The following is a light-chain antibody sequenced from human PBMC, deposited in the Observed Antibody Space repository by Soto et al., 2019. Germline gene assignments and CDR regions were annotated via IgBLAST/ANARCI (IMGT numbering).Light chain of an antibody. V-gene: IGKV3-20*01. J-gene: IGKJ1*01. CDR1: QSVSSSY. CDR3: EQYGSSPAT. CDR2: GAS. Sequence: EIVLTQSPGTLSLSPGERATLSCRASQSVSSSYLAWYQQKPGQAPRLLIYGASSRATGIPDRFSGSGSGSDFKLSISSPQPEYFAVDYCEQYGSSPATFAQGTKVEIK.